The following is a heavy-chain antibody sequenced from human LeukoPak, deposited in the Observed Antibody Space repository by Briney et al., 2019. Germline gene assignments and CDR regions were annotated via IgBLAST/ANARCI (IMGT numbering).Heavy chain of an antibody. CDR2: INHSGST. J-gene: IGHJ5*02. Sequence: SETLSLTCAVYGGSFSGYYWSWIRQPPGKGLEWIGEINHSGSTNYNPSLKSRVTISADASKNQFSLKLSSVTAADTAVYYCARGRQDIVVVPAAPLGNWFDPWGQGTLVTVSS. CDR1: GGSFSGYY. V-gene: IGHV4-34*01. D-gene: IGHD2-2*01. CDR3: ARGRQDIVVVPAAPLGNWFDP.